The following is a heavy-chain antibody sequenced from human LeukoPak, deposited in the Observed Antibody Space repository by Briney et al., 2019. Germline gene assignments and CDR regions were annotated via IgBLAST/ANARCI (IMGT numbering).Heavy chain of an antibody. D-gene: IGHD3-16*02. J-gene: IGHJ4*02. CDR3: AREGIIWGTYRYFDY. CDR2: ITSSSSTI. CDR1: GFTFDAYA. Sequence: GGSLRLSCAASGFTFDAYAMNWVRQAPGKGLEWLSYITSSSSTIYYADSVKGRFNISRDNAKNSLYLQMNRLRAEDTAVYYCAREGIIWGTYRYFDYWGQGTLVTVSS. V-gene: IGHV3-48*01.